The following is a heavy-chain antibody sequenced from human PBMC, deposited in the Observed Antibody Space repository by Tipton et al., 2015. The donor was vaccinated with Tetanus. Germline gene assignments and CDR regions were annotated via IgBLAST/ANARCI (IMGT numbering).Heavy chain of an antibody. CDR2: IYESGDT. J-gene: IGHJ4*02. CDR3: ARHQSGYFTPFDY. V-gene: IGHV4-39*01. CDR1: GGSIRGGTFY. Sequence: TLSLTCTVSGGSIRGGTFYWGWIRQPPGKGLEWIGSIYESGDTYCIPSLKSRVTISVDTSKNQFSLNLNSMAAADTGVYYCARHQSGYFTPFDYWGQGNLVPVSS. D-gene: IGHD3-3*01.